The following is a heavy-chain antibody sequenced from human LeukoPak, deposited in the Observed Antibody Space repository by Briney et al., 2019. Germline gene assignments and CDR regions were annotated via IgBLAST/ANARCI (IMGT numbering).Heavy chain of an antibody. CDR1: GFTFSSYW. CDR2: IKQDGSEK. Sequence: GGSLRLSCAASGFTFSSYWMSWVRQAPGKGLEWVAHIKQDGSEKYYVDSVKGRFTISRDNAKNSLYLQMNSLRAEDTAVYYCARSPRYNWNDVSAFDIWGQGTMVTVSS. V-gene: IGHV3-7*01. J-gene: IGHJ3*02. CDR3: ARSPRYNWNDVSAFDI. D-gene: IGHD1-1*01.